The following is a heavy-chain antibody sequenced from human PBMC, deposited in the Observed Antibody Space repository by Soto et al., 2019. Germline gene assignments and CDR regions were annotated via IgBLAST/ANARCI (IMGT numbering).Heavy chain of an antibody. CDR3: ARGGTDDYYDSSGLDAFDI. J-gene: IGHJ3*02. D-gene: IGHD3-22*01. CDR2: IYHSGST. V-gene: IGHV4-30-2*01. CDR1: GGSISSGGYS. Sequence: PSETLSLTCAVSGGSISSGGYSWSWIRQPPGKGLEWIGYIYHSGSTYYNPSLKSRVTISVDRSKNQFSLKLSSVTAADTAVYYCARGGTDDYYDSSGLDAFDIWGQGTMVTVSS.